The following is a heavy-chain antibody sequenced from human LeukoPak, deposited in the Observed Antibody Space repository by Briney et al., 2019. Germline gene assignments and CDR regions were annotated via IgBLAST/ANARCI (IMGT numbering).Heavy chain of an antibody. J-gene: IGHJ4*02. CDR1: GFTFRNYV. D-gene: IGHD6-19*01. CDR2: TSSDLNVK. V-gene: IGHV3-30*18. Sequence: GGSLRLSCAASGFTFRNYVIHWVRQAPGKGLEWVAVTSSDLNVKLYADSVKGRFTISRDNSRSTLYLQMNSLRVEDTAFYYCAKDNRRHYTSGPNPDSLHWGQGALVTVSS. CDR3: AKDNRRHYTSGPNPDSLH.